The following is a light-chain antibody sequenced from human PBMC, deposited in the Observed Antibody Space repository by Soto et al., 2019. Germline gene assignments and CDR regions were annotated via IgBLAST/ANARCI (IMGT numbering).Light chain of an antibody. Sequence: DIQMTQSPSSLSASVGDSVTITCRATQGINTYVAWYQQKPGGVPKVLIYGASILQPGVPSRFSGSGSGTDFTLTISSLQPEDVATYFCQNYNSAPRTFGQGTRVEIK. V-gene: IGKV1-27*01. CDR3: QNYNSAPRT. CDR2: GAS. CDR1: QGINTY. J-gene: IGKJ1*01.